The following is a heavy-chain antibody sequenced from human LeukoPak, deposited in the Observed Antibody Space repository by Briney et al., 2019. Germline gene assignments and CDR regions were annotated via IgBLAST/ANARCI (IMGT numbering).Heavy chain of an antibody. J-gene: IGHJ4*02. CDR3: AKDTRITGTTMIDY. CDR1: GFTFSSYW. D-gene: IGHD1-7*01. CDR2: IWYDGSNK. V-gene: IGHV3-33*06. Sequence: GGSLRLSCAASGFTFSSYWMHWVRQAPGKGLEWVAVIWYDGSNKYYADSVKGRFTISRDNSKNTLYLQMNSLRAEDTAVYYCAKDTRITGTTMIDYWGQGTLVTVSS.